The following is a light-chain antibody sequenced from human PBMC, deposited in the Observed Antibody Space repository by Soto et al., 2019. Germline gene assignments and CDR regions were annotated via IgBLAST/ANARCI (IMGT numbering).Light chain of an antibody. CDR3: QQDGSAPDT. J-gene: IGKJ2*01. CDR2: GAS. V-gene: IGKV3-20*01. CDR1: QSVRRNY. Sequence: EIVLTQSPGTLSLSPGERATLSCRASQSVRRNYLAWYQQKPGQAPRLLIYGASSRATGIPDRFSASGSGTDFTLTISRLKPEDFAVFYCQQDGSAPDTFGQGTRLEIK.